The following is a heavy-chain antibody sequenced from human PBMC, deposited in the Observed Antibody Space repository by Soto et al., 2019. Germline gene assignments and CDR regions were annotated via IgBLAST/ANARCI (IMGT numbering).Heavy chain of an antibody. CDR2: VSHDGTTK. CDR1: GFTFNNYA. D-gene: IGHD6-19*01. J-gene: IGHJ5*01. CDR3: TRETWQQRLQGGFDS. V-gene: IGHV3-30-3*01. Sequence: QVQLVESGGGVVQPGRSLRLSCAASGFTFNNYAIHWVRQAPGKGLEWVAVVSHDGTTKYYADSVKGRFTISRDNSKNTVYLQMNSLRVEDMAVYYCTRETWQQRLQGGFDSWGQGTLVTVSS.